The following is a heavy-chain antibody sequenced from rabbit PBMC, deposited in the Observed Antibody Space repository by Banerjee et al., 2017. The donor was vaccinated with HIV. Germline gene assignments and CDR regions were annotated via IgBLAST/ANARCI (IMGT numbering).Heavy chain of an antibody. J-gene: IGHJ6*01. Sequence: QQLLVESGGGLVKPGASLTLTCTVSGFTISSRYWICWVRRAPGKGLEWTGCIVNAVGSTNFASCAKGRFTISKTASATVTLEMSRLTAADTATYFCARRYSYDVYGDGWLDLWGPGTLVTVS. CDR1: GFTISSRYW. CDR3: ARRYSYDVYGDGWLDL. D-gene: IGHD2-1*01. V-gene: IGHV1S45*01. CDR2: IVNAVGST.